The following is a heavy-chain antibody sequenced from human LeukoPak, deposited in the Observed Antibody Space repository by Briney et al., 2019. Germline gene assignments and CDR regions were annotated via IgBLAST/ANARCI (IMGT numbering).Heavy chain of an antibody. CDR3: ARGPLDSADYSFDY. Sequence: SETLSLTCNVSGGSINNHHWSWIRQPPGRRLEWIAYVSYTGSAVYNPSLKSRVTISLDTSKNQFSLKLKSVTAADTAVYYCARGPLDSADYSFDYWGQGALVTASS. J-gene: IGHJ4*02. D-gene: IGHD3-22*01. CDR2: VSYTGSA. V-gene: IGHV4-59*11. CDR1: GGSINNHH.